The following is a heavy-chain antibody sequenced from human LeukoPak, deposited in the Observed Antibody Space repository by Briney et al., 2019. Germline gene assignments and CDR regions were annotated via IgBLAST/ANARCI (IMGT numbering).Heavy chain of an antibody. CDR1: GFTVSSNY. CDR2: IYSGGST. V-gene: IGHV3-53*01. CDR3: ARDREAFYGMDV. J-gene: IGHJ6*02. D-gene: IGHD1-26*01. Sequence: GGSLRLSCAASGFTVSSNYMSWVRQAPGKGLEWVSVIYSGGSTYYADSVKGRFTISRDNSKNTLYLQMNSLRAEDTAVYYCARDREAFYGMDVWGQGNTVTVSS.